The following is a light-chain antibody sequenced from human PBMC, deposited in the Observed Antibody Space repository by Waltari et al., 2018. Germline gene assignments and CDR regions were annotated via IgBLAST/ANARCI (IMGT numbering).Light chain of an antibody. V-gene: IGKV1-39*01. J-gene: IGKJ3*01. CDR3: QQSYFTPRGN. CDR1: QAINTY. Sequence: DIRMTKSPSSLSASVGDRVTITCRASQAINTYLNWYQQQPGKAPKLLIYAASRLHRGVPSRFSGSGSGTDFTLTISRLQPEDFATYYCQQSYFTPRGNFGPGTRVDL. CDR2: AAS.